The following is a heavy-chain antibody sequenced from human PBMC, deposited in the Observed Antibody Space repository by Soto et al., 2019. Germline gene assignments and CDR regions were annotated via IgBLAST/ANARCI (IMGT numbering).Heavy chain of an antibody. CDR2: IYYSGGT. V-gene: IGHV4-61*08. Sequence: AETLSLTCTVSGSALSSGAYFYTWVPQPPGKGLEWLGYIYYSGGTNYNPSLKSRVTISLDKSKSQFSLRLISVTAADTAVYYCTREQSDDNYFDPWGQGTLVTVSS. J-gene: IGHJ5*02. CDR1: GSALSSGAYF. CDR3: TREQSDDNYFDP. D-gene: IGHD6-19*01.